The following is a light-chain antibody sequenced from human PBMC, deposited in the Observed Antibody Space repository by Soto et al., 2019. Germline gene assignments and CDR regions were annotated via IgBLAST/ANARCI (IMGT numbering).Light chain of an antibody. J-gene: IGLJ2*01. V-gene: IGLV3-21*04. CDR1: TIGSKS. CDR2: YDK. Sequence: SYELTQPPSVSVAPGKTARITCGGNTIGSKSVHWYQQKHGQDSLLVIYYDKDRPSGIPERFSGSNSGNTATLTISRVEAGDEADHYCQVWDSSSDHVVFGGGTQLTVL. CDR3: QVWDSSSDHVV.